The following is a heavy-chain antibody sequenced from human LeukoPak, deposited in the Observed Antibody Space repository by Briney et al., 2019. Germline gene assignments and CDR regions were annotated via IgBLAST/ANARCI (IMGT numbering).Heavy chain of an antibody. CDR2: ISASGGRT. J-gene: IGHJ2*01. CDR3: AKVAPLGDGDYWYFDL. CDR1: GFIFSSYG. D-gene: IGHD4-17*01. Sequence: GGSLRLSCAASGFIFSSYGMSWVRQAPGKGLEWVSAISASGGRTNNADSVKGRSTISRDNSKNTLYLQMNSLRAEDTAVYYCAKVAPLGDGDYWYFDLWGRGTLVTVSS. V-gene: IGHV3-23*01.